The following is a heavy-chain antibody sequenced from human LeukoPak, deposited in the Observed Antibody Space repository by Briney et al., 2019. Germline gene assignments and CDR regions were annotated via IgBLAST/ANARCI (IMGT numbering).Heavy chain of an antibody. CDR2: IYTSGST. V-gene: IGHV4-61*02. CDR3: ARDWDDWSGS. D-gene: IGHD3-9*01. J-gene: IGHJ5*02. Sequence: SETLSLTCTVSGGSISSGSYYWSWIRQPAGKGLEWIGRIYTSGSTNYNPSLKSRVTISVDTSKNQFSLKLSSVTAADTAVYYCARDWDDWSGSWGQGTLVTVSS. CDR1: GGSISSGSYY.